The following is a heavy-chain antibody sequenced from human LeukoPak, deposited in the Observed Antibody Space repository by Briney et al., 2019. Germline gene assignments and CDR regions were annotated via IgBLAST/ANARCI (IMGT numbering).Heavy chain of an antibody. V-gene: IGHV3-15*01. J-gene: IGHJ4*02. CDR3: TTRAYCGGDCYPLDY. D-gene: IGHD2-21*02. CDR2: IKSKTDGGTT. Sequence: GGSLRLSCAASGFTFSNAWMSWVRQAPGKGLEWVGRIKSKTDGGTTDYAAPVKGRFTISRDDSKNTLYLQMNSLKTEDTAVYYCTTRAYCGGDCYPLDYWGQGTLVTVSS. CDR1: GFTFSNAW.